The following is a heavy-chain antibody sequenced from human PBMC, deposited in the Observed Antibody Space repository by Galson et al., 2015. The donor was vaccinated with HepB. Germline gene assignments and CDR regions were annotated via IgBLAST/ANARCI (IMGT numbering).Heavy chain of an antibody. CDR3: ASGYDYGDYVPSP. D-gene: IGHD4-17*01. V-gene: IGHV5-51*01. CDR1: GFSFTNHW. J-gene: IGHJ5*02. CDR2: IYPSDSDA. Sequence: QSGAEVKKPGESLKISCKGSGFSFTNHWIGWVRQMPGKGLEYMGVIYPSDSDAKYSPSFQGQVTISADRSINTAYLQWSSLEASDTAMYYCASGYDYGDYVPSPWGQGTLVTVSS.